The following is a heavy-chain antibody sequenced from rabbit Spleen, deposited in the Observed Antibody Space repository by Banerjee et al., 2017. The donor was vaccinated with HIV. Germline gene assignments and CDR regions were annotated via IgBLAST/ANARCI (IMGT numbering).Heavy chain of an antibody. J-gene: IGHJ4*01. CDR2: IYTGNGKT. Sequence: QEQLVESGGDLVKPGASLTLTCTVSGFSFSSSYDMCWVRQAPGKGLEWIGCIYTGNGKTYYASWAKGRFTISKASWTTVTLQMTSLTAADTARYFCARDLTSAIGWNFNLWGQGTLVTVS. CDR3: ARDLTSAIGWNFNL. CDR1: GFSFSSSYD. V-gene: IGHV1S45*01. D-gene: IGHD1-1*01.